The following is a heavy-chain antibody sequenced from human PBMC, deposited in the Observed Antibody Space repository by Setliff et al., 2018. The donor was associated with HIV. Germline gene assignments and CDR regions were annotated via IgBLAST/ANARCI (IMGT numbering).Heavy chain of an antibody. V-gene: IGHV4-30-4*08. D-gene: IGHD3-22*01. Sequence: KPSETLSLTCTVSGGSISSGDYYWSWIRQPPGKGLEWIGYIYYSGTTYYNPSLKSRVTISIDTSKNQFSLNLTSVTAADTAVYYCASRVYYYDSNNFLREEGSDPWGQGTLVTVSS. J-gene: IGHJ5*02. CDR3: ASRVYYYDSNNFLREEGSDP. CDR2: IYYSGTT. CDR1: GGSISSGDYY.